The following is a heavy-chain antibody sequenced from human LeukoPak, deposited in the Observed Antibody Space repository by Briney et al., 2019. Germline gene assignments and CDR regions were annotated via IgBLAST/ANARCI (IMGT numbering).Heavy chain of an antibody. CDR3: ARETYSSSSNYYYYYMDV. D-gene: IGHD6-6*01. Sequence: SQTLSLTCAISGDSVSSNSAAWNWIRQSPSRGLEWLGRTYYRSKWYNDYAVSVKSRITINPDTSKNQFSLQLNSVTPEDTAVYYCARETYSSSSNYYYYYMDVWGKGTTVTVSS. CDR2: TYYRSKWYN. CDR1: GDSVSSNSAA. V-gene: IGHV6-1*01. J-gene: IGHJ6*03.